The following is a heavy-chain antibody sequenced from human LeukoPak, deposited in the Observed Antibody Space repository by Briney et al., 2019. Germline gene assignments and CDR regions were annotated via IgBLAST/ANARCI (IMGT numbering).Heavy chain of an antibody. CDR2: ISSSSSAI. CDR3: ASGMYYYDSRGN. D-gene: IGHD3-22*01. V-gene: IGHV3-48*04. CDR1: GFTLSGHS. Sequence: SGGSLRLSCVVSGFTLSGHSINWVRQAPGKGLEWVSYISSSSSAIFYADSVKGRFTISRDNAKNSLYLQMNSLRAEDTAVYYCASGMYYYDSRGNWGQGTLVTVSS. J-gene: IGHJ4*02.